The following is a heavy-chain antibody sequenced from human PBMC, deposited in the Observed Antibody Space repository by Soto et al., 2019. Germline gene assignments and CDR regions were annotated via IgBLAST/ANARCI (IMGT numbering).Heavy chain of an antibody. Sequence: GGSLRLSCAASRFNFADYAMHWVRQAPGKGLEWVSGISWNSASIGYADSVKGRFIISRDNAKNSLYLQMNSLRAEDTALYYCAKEMYYDILTGPTPLDYWGQGTLVTVSS. V-gene: IGHV3-9*01. CDR1: RFNFADYA. CDR3: AKEMYYDILTGPTPLDY. D-gene: IGHD3-9*01. J-gene: IGHJ4*02. CDR2: ISWNSASI.